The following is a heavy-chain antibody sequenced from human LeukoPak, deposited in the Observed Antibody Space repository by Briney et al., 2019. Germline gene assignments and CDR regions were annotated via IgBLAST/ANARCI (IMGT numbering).Heavy chain of an antibody. Sequence: ASVKVSCKASGYTFTGDGISWVRQAPGQGLEWMGLISAYSGNTNFAQKLQGRVTMTTDTSTSTAYMELRSLRSDDTAVYFCARGADTGSYGSLDYVDYWGQGTLVTVSS. CDR3: ARGADTGSYGSLDYVDY. CDR1: GYTFTGDG. CDR2: ISAYSGNT. J-gene: IGHJ4*02. D-gene: IGHD3-16*01. V-gene: IGHV1-18*01.